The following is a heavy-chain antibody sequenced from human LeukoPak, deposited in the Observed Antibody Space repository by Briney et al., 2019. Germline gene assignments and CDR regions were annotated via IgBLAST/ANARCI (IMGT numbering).Heavy chain of an antibody. D-gene: IGHD4-17*01. J-gene: IGHJ3*02. Sequence: GGSLRLSCAASGFTFSSYGIHWVRQAPGKGLEWVSYISSSGSTIYYADSVKGRFTISRDNAKNSLYLQMNSLRAEDTAVYYCARELRYYGDYDEGLNAFDIWGQGTMVTVSS. V-gene: IGHV3-48*04. CDR1: GFTFSSYG. CDR2: ISSSGSTI. CDR3: ARELRYYGDYDEGLNAFDI.